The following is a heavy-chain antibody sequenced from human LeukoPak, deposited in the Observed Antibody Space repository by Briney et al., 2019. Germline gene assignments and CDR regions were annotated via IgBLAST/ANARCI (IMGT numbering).Heavy chain of an antibody. D-gene: IGHD6-13*01. CDR2: IYHSGST. V-gene: IGHV4-30-2*01. CDR1: GGSISSGGYS. Sequence: SETLSLTCAVSGGSISSGGYSWSWIRQPPGKGLEWIGYIYHSGSTYYNPSLKSRVTISVDRSKNQFSLKLSSVTAADTALYYCARGFSGIAAALDYWGQGTLVTVSS. J-gene: IGHJ4*02. CDR3: ARGFSGIAAALDY.